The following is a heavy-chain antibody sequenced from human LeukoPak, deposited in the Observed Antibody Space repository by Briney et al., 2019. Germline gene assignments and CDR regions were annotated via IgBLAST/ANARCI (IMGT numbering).Heavy chain of an antibody. CDR1: GGSVNGYY. D-gene: IGHD6-13*01. V-gene: IGHV4-59*02. CDR2: IHYSGLT. CDR3: ARVSVAGTGPDY. Sequence: SETLSLTCTVSGGSVNGYYWNWIRQAPGKGLEWIGFIHYSGLTVYSPSLQSRVSMSVDTSRDQFSLDLSSVTAADTAIYYCARVSVAGTGPDYWGQGTQVTVSS. J-gene: IGHJ4*02.